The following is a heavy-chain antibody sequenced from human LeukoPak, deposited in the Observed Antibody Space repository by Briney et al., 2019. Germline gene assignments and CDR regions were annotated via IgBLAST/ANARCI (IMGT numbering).Heavy chain of an antibody. CDR2: ISYSGNT. CDR1: GGSISSYY. Sequence: SETLSLTCTVSGGSISSYYWSWIRQPPGKGLEWIGYISYSGNTNYYPSLKSRVTISVATSKNQLSLKLSRLRSDDTAVYYCARSGFSGFVAVAGDYWGQGTLVTVSS. J-gene: IGHJ4*02. CDR3: ARSGFSGFVAVAGDY. V-gene: IGHV4-59*01. D-gene: IGHD6-19*01.